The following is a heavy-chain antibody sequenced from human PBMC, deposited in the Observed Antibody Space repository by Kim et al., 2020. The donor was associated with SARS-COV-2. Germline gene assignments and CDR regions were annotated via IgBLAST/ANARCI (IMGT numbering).Heavy chain of an antibody. J-gene: IGHJ3*02. D-gene: IGHD3-22*01. Sequence: SVKVSCKASGGTFSSYAISWVRQAPGQGLEWMGGIIPIFGTANYAQKFQGRVTITADKSTSTAYMELSSLRSEDTAVYYCASPSYYDSSGYNYGGAFDIWGQGTMVTVSS. CDR2: IIPIFGTA. CDR1: GGTFSSYA. V-gene: IGHV1-69*06. CDR3: ASPSYYDSSGYNYGGAFDI.